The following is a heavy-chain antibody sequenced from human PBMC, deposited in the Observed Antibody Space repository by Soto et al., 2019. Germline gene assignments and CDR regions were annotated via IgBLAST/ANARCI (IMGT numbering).Heavy chain of an antibody. J-gene: IGHJ4*02. CDR2: IRYGGNDT. V-gene: IGHV3-33*06. Sequence: PGGSLRLSCAASGFTFSSYGMHWVRQAPGKGLEWVAAIRYGGNDTFYADSMKGRFTISRDNSKDTLYLQINSLRAEDTAVYYCANPIPKTGTTFGFWGQGTLVTVSS. CDR1: GFTFSSYG. D-gene: IGHD1-1*01. CDR3: ANPIPKTGTTFGF.